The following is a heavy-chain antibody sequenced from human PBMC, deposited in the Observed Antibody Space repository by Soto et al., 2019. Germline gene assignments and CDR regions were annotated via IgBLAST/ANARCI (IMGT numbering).Heavy chain of an antibody. Sequence: SVKVSCKASGFTFTSSAVQWVRQARGQRLEWIGWIVVGSGNTNYAQKFQERVTITRDMSTSTAYMELSSLRSEDTAVYYCAADTSTASVLLWFGELFRDYYGMDVWGQGTTVTVSS. J-gene: IGHJ6*02. CDR3: AADTSTASVLLWFGELFRDYYGMDV. V-gene: IGHV1-58*01. CDR1: GFTFTSSA. CDR2: IVVGSGNT. D-gene: IGHD3-10*01.